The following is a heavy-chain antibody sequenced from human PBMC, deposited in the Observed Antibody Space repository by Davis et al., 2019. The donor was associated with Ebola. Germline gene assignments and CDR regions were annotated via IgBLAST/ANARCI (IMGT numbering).Heavy chain of an antibody. V-gene: IGHV1-69*02. J-gene: IGHJ4*02. CDR1: GGTFSSYT. CDR2: IIPILGIA. CDR3: ARPLGDYYDSSGYYLGY. Sequence: SVKVSCKASGGTFSSYTISWVRQAPGQGLEWMGRIIPILGIANYAQKFQGRVTITADKSTSTAYMELSSLRSEDTAVYYCARPLGDYYDSSGYYLGYWGQGTLVTVSS. D-gene: IGHD3-22*01.